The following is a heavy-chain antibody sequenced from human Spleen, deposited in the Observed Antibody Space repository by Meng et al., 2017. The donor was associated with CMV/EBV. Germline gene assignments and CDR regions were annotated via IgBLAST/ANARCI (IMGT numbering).Heavy chain of an antibody. V-gene: IGHV3-53*01. J-gene: IGHJ1*01. CDR1: GFTVSTNY. CDR3: ARAPRGVIEYFQH. D-gene: IGHD3-16*01. Sequence: FAVSGFTVSTNYMTWVRQAPGKGLEWVSVIYIDDRTYYADSVKGRFTISRDNSKNTVYLQMNSLRAEDTAVYYCARAPRGVIEYFQHWGQGTLVTVSS. CDR2: IYIDDRT.